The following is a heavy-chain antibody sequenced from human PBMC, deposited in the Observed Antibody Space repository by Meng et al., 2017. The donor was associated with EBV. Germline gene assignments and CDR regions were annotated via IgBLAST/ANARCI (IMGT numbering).Heavy chain of an antibody. D-gene: IGHD6-13*01. V-gene: IGHV1-69*14. J-gene: IGHJ4*02. CDR3: ARAEIAAAGRLDY. CDR2: INPIFGTA. CDR1: GGTFRSYA. Sequence: QVRWVQLGGEVKKPGSSVKVSSKAPGGTFRSYAISWVRQSPGQGLEWMGGINPIFGTANYAQKFQGRVTITADKSTSTAYMELSSLRSEDTAVYYCARAEIAAAGRLDYWGQGTLVTVSS.